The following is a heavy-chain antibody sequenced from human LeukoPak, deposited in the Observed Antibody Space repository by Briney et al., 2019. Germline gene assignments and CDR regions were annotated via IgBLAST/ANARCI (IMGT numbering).Heavy chain of an antibody. J-gene: IGHJ3*02. CDR1: GFTFSNHA. CDR3: AKTDAVAGNSMGTFDI. V-gene: IGHV3-23*01. Sequence: GGSLRLSCSASGFTFSNHAMSWVRQAPGKGLEWVSAIGGSGVYTYYADSVKGRFTISRDDSKNTLYLQMNSLRAEDTAIYYCAKTDAVAGNSMGTFDIWGQGTMVTVSS. CDR2: IGGSGVYT. D-gene: IGHD6-19*01.